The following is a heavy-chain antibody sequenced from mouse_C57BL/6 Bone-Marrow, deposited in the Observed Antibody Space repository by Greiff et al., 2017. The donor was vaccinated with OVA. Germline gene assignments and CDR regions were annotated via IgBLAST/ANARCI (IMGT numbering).Heavy chain of an antibody. CDR1: GYTFTSYW. D-gene: IGHD2-5*01. CDR2: IDPSDSYT. Sequence: VQLQQPGAELVMPGASVKLSCKASGYTFTSYWMHWVKQRPGQGLEWIGEIDPSDSYTNYNQKFKGKSTLTVDKSSSTAYMQLSSLTSEDSAVYYGARSPYYSNLYFDVWGTGTTVTVSS. J-gene: IGHJ1*03. CDR3: ARSPYYSNLYFDV. V-gene: IGHV1-69*01.